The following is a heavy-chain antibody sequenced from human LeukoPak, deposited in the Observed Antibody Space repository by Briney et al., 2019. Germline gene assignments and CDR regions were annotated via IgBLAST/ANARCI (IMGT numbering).Heavy chain of an antibody. V-gene: IGHV1-69*06. D-gene: IGHD3-10*01. Sequence: SVKVSCKASGYTFTGYYIHWVRQAPGQGLEWMGRIIPLFGTTTYAQKFQGRVTITADKSTSTAYMELNSLTSEDTAVYYCAGRVTMVSGFDPWGQGTLVAVSS. CDR1: GYTFTGYY. CDR2: IIPLFGTT. CDR3: AGRVTMVSGFDP. J-gene: IGHJ5*02.